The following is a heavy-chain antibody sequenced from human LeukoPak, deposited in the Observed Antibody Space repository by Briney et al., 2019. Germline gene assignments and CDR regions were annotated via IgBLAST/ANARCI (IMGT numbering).Heavy chain of an antibody. J-gene: IGHJ6*02. CDR2: IIPILGIA. Sequence: GASVKVSCKASGGTFSSYAISWVRQAPGQGLEWMGRIIPILGIANYAQKFQGRVTITADKSTSTAYMELSSLRSEDTAVYYCARDSDCGGGSCYGYAEYYYYGMDVWGQGTTVTVSS. CDR1: GGTFSSYA. V-gene: IGHV1-69*04. D-gene: IGHD2-15*01. CDR3: ARDSDCGGGSCYGYAEYYYYGMDV.